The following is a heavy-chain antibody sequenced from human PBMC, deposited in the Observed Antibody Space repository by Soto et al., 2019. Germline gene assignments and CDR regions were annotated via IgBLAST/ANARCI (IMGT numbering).Heavy chain of an antibody. J-gene: IGHJ4*02. V-gene: IGHV4-4*07. Sequence: ASETLSLTCTVSGGSIRSYYCSWIRQPAGKGLEWIGRIYTSGSTNYNPSLKSRVTMSVDTSKNQFSLKLSSVTAADTAVYYCAMISSSPIDYWGQGTLVTVSS. CDR3: AMISSSPIDY. CDR1: GGSIRSYY. CDR2: IYTSGST. D-gene: IGHD6-13*01.